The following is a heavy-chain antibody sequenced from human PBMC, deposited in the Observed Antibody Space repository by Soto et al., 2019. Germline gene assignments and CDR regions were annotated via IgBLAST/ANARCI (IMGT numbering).Heavy chain of an antibody. CDR3: AKDRFRGIAGLYYFDY. D-gene: IGHD6-13*01. CDR1: GFTFSSYA. V-gene: IGHV3-23*01. Sequence: GGSLRLSCAASGFTFSSYAMSWVRQAPGKGLEWVSAISGSGGSTYYADSVKGRFTISRDNSKNTLYLQMNSLRAEDTAVYYCAKDRFRGIAGLYYFDYWGQGTLVTVSS. CDR2: ISGSGGST. J-gene: IGHJ4*02.